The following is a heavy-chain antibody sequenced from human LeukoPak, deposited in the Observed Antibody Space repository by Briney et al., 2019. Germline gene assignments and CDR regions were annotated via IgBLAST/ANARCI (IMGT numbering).Heavy chain of an antibody. CDR1: GFTFSSYS. D-gene: IGHD3-10*01. CDR2: ISSSSSYI. CDR3: ARGGSGSSPSGNWYFDL. Sequence: GGSLRLSCAASGFTFSSYSMNWVRQAPGKGLEWVSSISSSSSYIYYADSVKGRFTISRDNAKNSLYLQMNSLRAEDTAVYYCARGGSGSSPSGNWYFDLWGRGTLVTVSS. V-gene: IGHV3-21*01. J-gene: IGHJ2*01.